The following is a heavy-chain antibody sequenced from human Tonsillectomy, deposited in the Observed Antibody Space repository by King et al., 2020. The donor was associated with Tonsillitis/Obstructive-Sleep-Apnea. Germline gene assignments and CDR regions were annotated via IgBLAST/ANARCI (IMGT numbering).Heavy chain of an antibody. D-gene: IGHD1-26*01. CDR3: ARHVGATNYYDNGMDV. Sequence: QLVQSGAEVKKPGESLRFSCKGSGYSSTSYWISWVRQMPGKGLEWMGRIDPSDSYTNYSPSFQGHVTISADKSISSAYLQWSSLKASDTAVYYCARHVGATNYYDNGMDVWGQGTTVTVSS. V-gene: IGHV5-10-1*01. CDR1: GYSSTSYW. CDR2: IDPSDSYT. J-gene: IGHJ6*02.